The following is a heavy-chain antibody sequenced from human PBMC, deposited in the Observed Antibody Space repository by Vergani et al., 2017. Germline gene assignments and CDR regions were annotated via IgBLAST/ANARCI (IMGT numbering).Heavy chain of an antibody. V-gene: IGHV3-21*01. D-gene: IGHD2-2*01. Sequence: EVQLVESGGGLVKPGGSLRLSCAASGFTFSSYAMSWVRQAPGKGLEWVSSISSSSSYIYYADSVKGRFTISRDNAKNSLYLQMNSLRAEDTAVYYCARDAIVVVPAATIEGYYYYYYMDVWGKGTTVTVSS. J-gene: IGHJ6*03. CDR2: ISSSSSYI. CDR3: ARDAIVVVPAATIEGYYYYYYMDV. CDR1: GFTFSSYA.